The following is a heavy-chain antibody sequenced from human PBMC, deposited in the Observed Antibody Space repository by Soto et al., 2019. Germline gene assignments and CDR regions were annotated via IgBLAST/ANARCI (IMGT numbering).Heavy chain of an antibody. Sequence: VQVLESGGGLVQPGGSRRLSCAASGFTFSSYAIHWVRQAPGKGLEWAAVMSYDGRKKYYADSMKGRFTISRDNSKNTLYLQMNSLRADDTAVYYCARQDHSGSGWFDTWGQGTLVTVSS. CDR3: ARQDHSGSGWFDT. V-gene: IGHV3-30*04. CDR2: MSYDGRKK. CDR1: GFTFSSYA. J-gene: IGHJ5*02. D-gene: IGHD3-22*01.